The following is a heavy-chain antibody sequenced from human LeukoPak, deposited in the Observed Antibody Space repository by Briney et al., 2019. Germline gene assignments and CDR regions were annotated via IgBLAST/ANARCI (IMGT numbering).Heavy chain of an antibody. CDR3: VLKVGDS. CDR1: GFTFSGFW. CDR2: INSDGSEG. Sequence: GGSLRLSCAVSGFTFSGFWMSWSRQAPGKGLEWVASINSDGSEGYYADVVKGRFTISRDNAKNLLYLQMNSLRAEDTAMYYCVLKVGDSWGQGTLVTVSS. D-gene: IGHD3-10*01. J-gene: IGHJ4*02. V-gene: IGHV3-7*03.